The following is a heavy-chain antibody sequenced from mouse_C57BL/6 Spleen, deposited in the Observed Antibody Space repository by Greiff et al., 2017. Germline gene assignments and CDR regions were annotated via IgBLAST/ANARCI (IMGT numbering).Heavy chain of an antibody. V-gene: IGHV1-76*01. CDR3: ASIYYYGSSYDWYFDV. CDR1: GYTFTDYY. Sequence: VQLQQSGAELVRPGASVKLSCKASGYTFTDYYINWVKQRPGQGLEWIARIYPGSGNTYYNEKFKGKATLTAEKSSSTAYMQLSSLTSEDSAVYFCASIYYYGSSYDWYFDVWGTGTTVTVSS. D-gene: IGHD1-1*01. J-gene: IGHJ1*03. CDR2: IYPGSGNT.